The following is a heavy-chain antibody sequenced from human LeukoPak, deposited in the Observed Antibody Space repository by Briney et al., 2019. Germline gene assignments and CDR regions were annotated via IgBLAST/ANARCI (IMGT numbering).Heavy chain of an antibody. Sequence: ETLSLTCTVSGGSISSYYWSWIRQPAGKGLEWIGRIYTSGSTNYNPSLNSRVTMSVDTSKNQLSLKLSSVTAADTAVYYCAREPLFGELYFVYWGEGTLVSVSS. D-gene: IGHD3-10*01. CDR3: AREPLFGELYFVY. CDR1: GGSISSYY. J-gene: IGHJ4*02. V-gene: IGHV4-4*07. CDR2: IYTSGST.